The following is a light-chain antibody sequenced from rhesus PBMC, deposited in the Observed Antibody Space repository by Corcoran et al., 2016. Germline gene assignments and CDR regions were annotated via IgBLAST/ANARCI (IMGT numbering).Light chain of an antibody. J-gene: IGKJ4*01. CDR2: KAS. Sequence: DIQMTQSPSSLSASVGDRVTITCRASENVNNYLNWYKQKPGKAPKLLIYKASTLQIGVPSRFSGSGSGTDYTFTISSLQPEDVATYYCQHGYGTPLTFGGGTKVEIK. CDR1: ENVNNY. CDR3: QHGYGTPLT. V-gene: IGKV1-74*01.